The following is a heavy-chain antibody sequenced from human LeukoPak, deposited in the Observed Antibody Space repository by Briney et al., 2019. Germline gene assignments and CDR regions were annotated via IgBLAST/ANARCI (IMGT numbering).Heavy chain of an antibody. CDR3: ARDKGDGYFDY. CDR2: ISAYNGNT. Sequence: ASVKVSCKASGYTFTSYGISWVRQAPGQGLEWMGWISAYNGNTNYAQKFQGRVTITADKSTSTAYMELSSLRSEDTAVYYCARDKGDGYFDYWGQGTLVTVSS. CDR1: GYTFTSYG. J-gene: IGHJ4*02. V-gene: IGHV1-18*01. D-gene: IGHD3-16*01.